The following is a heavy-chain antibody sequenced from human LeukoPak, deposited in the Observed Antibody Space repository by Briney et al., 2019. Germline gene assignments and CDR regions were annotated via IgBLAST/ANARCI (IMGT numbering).Heavy chain of an antibody. Sequence: NPSETLSLTCTVSGGSISSYYWSWLRQPPGKGLEWIGYIYYSGSTNYNPSLKSRVTISVDTSKNQFSLKLSSVTAADTAVYYCATSVVSTVTPRDAFDIWGQGTMVTVSS. CDR2: IYYSGST. J-gene: IGHJ3*02. CDR3: ATSVVSTVTPRDAFDI. V-gene: IGHV4-59*08. D-gene: IGHD4-17*01. CDR1: GGSISSYY.